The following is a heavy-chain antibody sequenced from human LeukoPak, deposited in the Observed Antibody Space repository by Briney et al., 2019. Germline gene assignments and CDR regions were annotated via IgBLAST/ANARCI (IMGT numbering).Heavy chain of an antibody. CDR1: GGSISSSSYY. Sequence: SETLSLTCTVSGGSISSSSYYWGWIRQPPGKGLEWIGRIYYSGSTYYNPSLKSRVTISVDTSKNQFSLKLSSVTAADTAVYYCARHEGGRSHYIPGWFDPWGQRTLVTVSS. V-gene: IGHV4-39*01. CDR2: IYYSGST. J-gene: IGHJ5*02. D-gene: IGHD1-14*01. CDR3: ARHEGGRSHYIPGWFDP.